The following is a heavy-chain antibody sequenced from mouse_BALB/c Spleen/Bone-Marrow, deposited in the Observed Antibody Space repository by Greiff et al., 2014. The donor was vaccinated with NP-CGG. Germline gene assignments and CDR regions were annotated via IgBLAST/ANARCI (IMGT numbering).Heavy chain of an antibody. CDR1: GYAFTNYL. Sequence: QVQLQQPGAEVVRPGTSVKVSCKASGYAFTNYLIEWIKQRPGQGLEWIGLINPGCGGTNYNEKFKGKTTLTADKSTRTAYIKLSSLSSEDSTVYFCARVLGSPYWGQGTLVTVSA. V-gene: IGHV1-54*01. D-gene: IGHD4-1*01. J-gene: IGHJ3*01. CDR3: ARVLGSPY. CDR2: INPGCGGT.